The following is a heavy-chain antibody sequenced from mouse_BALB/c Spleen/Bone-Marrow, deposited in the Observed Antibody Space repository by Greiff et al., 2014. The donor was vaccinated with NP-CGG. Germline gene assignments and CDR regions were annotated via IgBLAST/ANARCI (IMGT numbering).Heavy chain of an antibody. Sequence: VKLMESGPGLVAPSQSLSITCTVSGFSLTGYGVNWVRQPPGKGLEWLGMIWGDGSTDYNSALKSRLSISKDNSKSQVFLKMNSLQTDDTARYYCARVPLLRSSYAMDYWGQGTSVTVSS. CDR1: GFSLTGYG. D-gene: IGHD1-1*01. CDR3: ARVPLLRSSYAMDY. J-gene: IGHJ4*01. CDR2: IWGDGST. V-gene: IGHV2-6-7*01.